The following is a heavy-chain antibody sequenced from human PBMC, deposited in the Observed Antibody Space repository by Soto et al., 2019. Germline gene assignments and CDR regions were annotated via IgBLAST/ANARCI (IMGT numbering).Heavy chain of an antibody. D-gene: IGHD6-13*01. CDR1: GYRFTDYW. Sequence: EVQLVQSGAEVKEPGGSLKISCKVSGYRFTDYWIGWLRQMPGKGLEWMGVIYPEDSHTRYSPSFQGQVTISADKSISTAYLHWTSLKASDTAIYYCARQGYSSSWAPGDFWGQGTLVTVSS. J-gene: IGHJ4*02. CDR3: ARQGYSSSWAPGDF. V-gene: IGHV5-51*01. CDR2: IYPEDSHT.